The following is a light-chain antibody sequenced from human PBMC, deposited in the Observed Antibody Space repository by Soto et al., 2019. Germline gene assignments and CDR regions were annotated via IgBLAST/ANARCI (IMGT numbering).Light chain of an antibody. J-gene: IGKJ2*01. Sequence: EIVLTQSPCTLSLSPGERATLSCRASQSVSSSYLAWYQQKPGQAPRLLIYGASSRATGIPDRFSGSGSGTDFTLTISRLEPEDFAVYYCQQYGSSPVTFGQGTKLEIK. CDR1: QSVSSSY. V-gene: IGKV3-20*01. CDR2: GAS. CDR3: QQYGSSPVT.